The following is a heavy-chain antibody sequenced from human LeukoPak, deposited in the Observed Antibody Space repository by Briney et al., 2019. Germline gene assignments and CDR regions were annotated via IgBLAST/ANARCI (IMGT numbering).Heavy chain of an antibody. CDR3: ARRYYYYYYMDV. Sequence: PSETLSLTCTVSGGSISSSSYYWGWIRQPPGKGLEWIGSIYYSGSTYYNPSLKGRVTISVDTSKNQFSLKLSSVTAADTAVYYCARRYYYYYYMDVWGKGTTVTVSS. CDR1: GGSISSSSYY. V-gene: IGHV4-39*07. CDR2: IYYSGST. J-gene: IGHJ6*03.